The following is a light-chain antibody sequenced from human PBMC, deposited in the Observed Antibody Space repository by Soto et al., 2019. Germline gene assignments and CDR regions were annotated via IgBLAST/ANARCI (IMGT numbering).Light chain of an antibody. V-gene: IGKV3-20*01. CDR1: QTISSSY. Sequence: ENVLTQSPDTLSLSPGERATLSCRASQTISSSYLAWYQQKPGQAPRLLIFGASSRATGIPDRFNGSGSGTDFTLTISRLEPEDVAVYYCQQYGTSPRVTFGPGTKVDVK. CDR3: QQYGTSPRVT. CDR2: GAS. J-gene: IGKJ3*01.